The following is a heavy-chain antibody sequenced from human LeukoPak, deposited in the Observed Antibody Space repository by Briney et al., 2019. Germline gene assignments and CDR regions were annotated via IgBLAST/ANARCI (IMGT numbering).Heavy chain of an antibody. CDR2: IYPGDSET. CDR1: GYTFTRDW. J-gene: IGHJ4*02. Sequence: GESLKISCKGSGYTFTRDWIGWVRQMPGKGLEWMGIIYPGDSETRYSPSFQGQVTISADKSINTVYLQWSSLKASDTAMYYRARQGRSDYWGQGTLVIVSS. CDR3: ARQGRSDY. V-gene: IGHV5-51*01.